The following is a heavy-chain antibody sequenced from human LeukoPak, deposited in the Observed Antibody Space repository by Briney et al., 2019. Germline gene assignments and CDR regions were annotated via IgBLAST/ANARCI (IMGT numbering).Heavy chain of an antibody. CDR1: GYTFTNYW. V-gene: IGHV5-51*01. D-gene: IGHD2/OR15-2a*01. J-gene: IGHJ4*02. CDR3: ARHPYGNSNSLSDY. CDR2: IYPGDSDT. Sequence: GASLMTFSKGAGYTFTNYWIAWVRQLPGEGLGWMGVIYPGDSDTRYSPSFHGQVTLSVDKSISTAYLQWSSLKASDAAMYYCARHPYGNSNSLSDYWGQGTLVTVSS.